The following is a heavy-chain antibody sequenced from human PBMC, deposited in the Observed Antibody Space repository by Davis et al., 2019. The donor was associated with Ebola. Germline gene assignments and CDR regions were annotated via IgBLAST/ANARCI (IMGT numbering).Heavy chain of an antibody. CDR3: ARGPGAAAGTISFNY. V-gene: IGHV1-69*02. CDR2: IIPILGIA. CDR1: GGTFSSYT. J-gene: IGHJ4*02. D-gene: IGHD6-13*01. Sequence: SVKVSCKASGGTFSSYTISWVRQAPGQGLEWMGRIIPILGIANYAQKFQGRVTITRDTSASTAYMELSSLRSEDTAVYYCARGPGAAAGTISFNYWGQGTLVTVSS.